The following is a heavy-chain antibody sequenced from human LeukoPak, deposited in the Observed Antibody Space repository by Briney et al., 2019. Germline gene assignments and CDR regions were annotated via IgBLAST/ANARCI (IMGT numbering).Heavy chain of an antibody. J-gene: IGHJ4*02. V-gene: IGHV4-39*07. Sequence: SETLSLTCTVSGGSISSSSYYWGWIRQPPGKGLEWIGSIYYSGSTYYNPSLKSRVTISVDTSKNQFSLKLSSVTAADTAVYYCARVVNYYDSSGYQNYFDYWGQGTLVTVSS. CDR2: IYYSGST. D-gene: IGHD3-22*01. CDR1: GGSISSSSYY. CDR3: ARVVNYYDSSGYQNYFDY.